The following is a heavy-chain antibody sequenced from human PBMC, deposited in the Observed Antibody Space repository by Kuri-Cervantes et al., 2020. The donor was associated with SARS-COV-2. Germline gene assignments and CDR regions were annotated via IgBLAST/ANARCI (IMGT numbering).Heavy chain of an antibody. CDR3: ARQSFMVRGGYFDY. Sequence: GSLRLSCTVSGGSISSYYWGWIRQPPGKGLEWIGSIYYSGSTYYNPSLKSRVTISVDTSKNQFSLKLSSVTAADTAVYYCARQSFMVRGGYFDYWGQGTLVTVSS. J-gene: IGHJ4*02. D-gene: IGHD3-10*01. CDR1: GGSISSYY. V-gene: IGHV4-39*01. CDR2: IYYSGST.